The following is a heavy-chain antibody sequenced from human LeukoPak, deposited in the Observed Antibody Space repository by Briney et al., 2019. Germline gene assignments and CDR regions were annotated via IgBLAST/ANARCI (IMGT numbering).Heavy chain of an antibody. D-gene: IGHD1-26*01. V-gene: IGHV3-30*03. CDR2: VSSVGNNK. CDR3: ARAPSEWDLLLNHFDS. CDR1: GFIFSHYG. Sequence: PGGSLRLSCAASGFIFSHYGMHWVRQAPGKGLEWVAVVSSVGNNKYYTDSVKGRFTVSRDDSNNMVYLHMTGLRSEDSAVYFCARAPSEWDLLLNHFDSWGQGTLVTVSS. J-gene: IGHJ4*02.